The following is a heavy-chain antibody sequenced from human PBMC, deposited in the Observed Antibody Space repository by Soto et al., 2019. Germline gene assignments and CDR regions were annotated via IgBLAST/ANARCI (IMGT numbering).Heavy chain of an antibody. Sequence: VGSLRLSCAASGFTFSSYGMHWVRQAPGKGLEWVAVISYDGSNKYYADSVKGRFTISRDNSKNTLYLQMNSLRAEDTAVYYCAKSGLRFLEWSYYGMDVWGQGTTVTVSS. D-gene: IGHD3-3*01. J-gene: IGHJ6*02. V-gene: IGHV3-30*18. CDR1: GFTFSSYG. CDR3: AKSGLRFLEWSYYGMDV. CDR2: ISYDGSNK.